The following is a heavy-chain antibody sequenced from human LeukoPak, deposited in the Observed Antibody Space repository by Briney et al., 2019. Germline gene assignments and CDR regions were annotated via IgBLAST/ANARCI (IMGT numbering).Heavy chain of an antibody. CDR3: ARGSYGPDF. V-gene: IGHV3-30*03. CDR1: GFTFSAYV. D-gene: IGHD5-18*01. J-gene: IGHJ4*02. Sequence: GGSLRLSCAASGFTFSAYVMHWVRQAPGKGLEWVALISYDGSHKYYADSVKGRFTISRDNSKNTLYLQMNSLRAEDTAVYYCARGSYGPDFWGQGTLVTVSS. CDR2: ISYDGSHK.